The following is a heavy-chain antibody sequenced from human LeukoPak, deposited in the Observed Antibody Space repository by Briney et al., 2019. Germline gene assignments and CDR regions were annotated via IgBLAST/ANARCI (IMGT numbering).Heavy chain of an antibody. CDR1: GFTFSSYS. CDR2: ISSSSSYI. V-gene: IGHV3-21*01. Sequence: GGSLRFSCAASGFTFSSYSMNWVRQAPGKGLEWVSSISSSSSYIYYADSVKGRFTISRDNAKNSLYLQMNSLRAEDTAVYYCASGGFLGDDYGDQMGYYYYYYGMDVWGQGTTVTVSS. D-gene: IGHD4-17*01. CDR3: ASGGFLGDDYGDQMGYYYYYYGMDV. J-gene: IGHJ6*02.